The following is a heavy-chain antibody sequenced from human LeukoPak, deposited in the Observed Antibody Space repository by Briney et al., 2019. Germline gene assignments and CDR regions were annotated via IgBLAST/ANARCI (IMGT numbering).Heavy chain of an antibody. CDR2: ITTYNGDT. CDR3: ATGRYSGSYTLFDY. Sequence: RASVKVSCKASGYTFTSNVITWVRQAPGQGLEWMGYITTYNGDTNYAQKFQGRVTMTADTSTSTAYMELRSLRSDDTAMYYCATGRYSGSYTLFDYWGQGILVTVSS. V-gene: IGHV1-18*01. CDR1: GYTFTSNV. D-gene: IGHD1-26*01. J-gene: IGHJ4*02.